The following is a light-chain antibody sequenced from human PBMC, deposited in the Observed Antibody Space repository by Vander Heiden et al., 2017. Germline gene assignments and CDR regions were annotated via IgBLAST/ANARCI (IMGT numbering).Light chain of an antibody. CDR1: QSLLHGNGYNY. J-gene: IGKJ1*01. V-gene: IGKV2-28*01. CDR3: MQTLQTPWT. CDR2: LGS. Sequence: DILMTQPPLSLPVTPGEPASIPCRSSQSLLHGNGYNYLHWYLQKPGQSPQLLIYLGSLRTSGVPDRFSGSGSGTDFTLKISRVEAEDVGVYYCMQTLQTPWTFGQGTKVEIK.